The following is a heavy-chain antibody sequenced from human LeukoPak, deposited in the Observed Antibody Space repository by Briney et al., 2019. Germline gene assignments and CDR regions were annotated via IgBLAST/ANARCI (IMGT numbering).Heavy chain of an antibody. V-gene: IGHV3-7*01. Sequence: GGSLRLSCAASGFTFSSYWMSWVRQAPGKGLEWVANIKQDGSEKYYVDSVKGRFTISRDNAKNSLYLQMNSLRAEDTAVYYCARGGPGTIFSSRGLDLWGRGTLVTVSS. D-gene: IGHD3-9*01. CDR2: IKQDGSEK. J-gene: IGHJ2*01. CDR3: ARGGPGTIFSSRGLDL. CDR1: GFTFSSYW.